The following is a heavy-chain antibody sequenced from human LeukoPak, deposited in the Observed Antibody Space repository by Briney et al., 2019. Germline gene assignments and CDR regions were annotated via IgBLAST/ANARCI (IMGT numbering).Heavy chain of an antibody. Sequence: GGSLRLSCAASGFTFSSYEMNWVRQAPGKGLEWVSYISSSGSTIFYADSVRGRFIISRDNAKNSLYLHMNSLRAEDTALYYCVRSQGDASNYRGYFDYWGRGTLVTVSS. J-gene: IGHJ4*02. D-gene: IGHD5-24*01. CDR3: VRSQGDASNYRGYFDY. CDR2: ISSSGSTI. CDR1: GFTFSSYE. V-gene: IGHV3-48*03.